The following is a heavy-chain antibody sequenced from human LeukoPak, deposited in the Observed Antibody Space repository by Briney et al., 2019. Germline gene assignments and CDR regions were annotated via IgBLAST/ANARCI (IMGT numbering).Heavy chain of an antibody. J-gene: IGHJ5*02. CDR1: GFAFNVFG. D-gene: IGHD3-10*01. CDR2: ISYDGSNK. Sequence: GGSLRLSCAGSGFAFNVFGMHWVRQAPGKGLEWVAVISYDGSNKYYADSVKGRFTISRDNSKNTLYLQMNSLRAEDTAVYYCARAPNYGSGSFNWFDPWGQGTLVTVSS. CDR3: ARAPNYGSGSFNWFDP. V-gene: IGHV3-30*19.